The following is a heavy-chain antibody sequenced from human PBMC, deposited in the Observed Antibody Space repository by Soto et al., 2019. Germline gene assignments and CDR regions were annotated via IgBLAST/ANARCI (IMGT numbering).Heavy chain of an antibody. D-gene: IGHD2-21*02. CDR3: AREDDGGDSLDV. CDR1: GGSTSSGGYY. J-gene: IGHJ6*02. CDR2: IYYSGST. Sequence: SETLSLTCTVYGGSTSSGGYYWSWIRQHPGKGLEWIGYIYYSGSTYYNPSLKSRVTISVDTSKNQFSLHLTSVTAADTAVYFCAREDDGGDSLDVWGQGTTVTVSS. V-gene: IGHV4-31*03.